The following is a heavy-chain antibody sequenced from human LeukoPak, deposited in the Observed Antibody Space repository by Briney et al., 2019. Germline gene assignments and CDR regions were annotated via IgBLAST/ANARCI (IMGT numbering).Heavy chain of an antibody. CDR2: IYNSETT. V-gene: IGHV4-59*08. J-gene: IGHJ4*02. CDR1: GASISRYY. CDR3: ARHLYSESYYF. D-gene: IGHD1-26*01. Sequence: SETLSLTCTVSGASISRYYWSWIRQSPGKGLEWIGYIYNSETTNYNPSLKSRVAMSLYTSKSQFSLRLRSVTAADTAVYYCARHLYSESYYFWGQGTLVTVSS.